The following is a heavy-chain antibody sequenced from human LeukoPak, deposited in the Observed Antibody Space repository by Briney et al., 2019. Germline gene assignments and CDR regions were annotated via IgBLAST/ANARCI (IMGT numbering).Heavy chain of an antibody. V-gene: IGHV4-4*09. D-gene: IGHD3-22*01. CDR1: GGSISSYY. J-gene: IGHJ6*03. CDR2: IYTSGST. Sequence: SETLSLTCTVSGGSISSYYWSWIRQPPGKGLEWIGYIYTSGSTNYNPSLKSRVTISVGTSKNQFSLKLSSVTAADTAVYYCARLGNNYYDSSGYYGDYYYYYMDVWGKGTTVTVSS. CDR3: ARLGNNYYDSSGYYGDYYYYYMDV.